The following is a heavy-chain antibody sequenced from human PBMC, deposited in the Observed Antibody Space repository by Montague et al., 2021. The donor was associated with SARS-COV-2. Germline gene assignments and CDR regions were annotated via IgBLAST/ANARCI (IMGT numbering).Heavy chain of an antibody. J-gene: IGHJ3*02. CDR3: TRDYRSIVGDGLDI. V-gene: IGHV3-48*03. D-gene: IGHD3-16*02. Sequence: SLRLSCAASGFTFRNYDMNWVRQAPGKGPEWISYISTSAYTTSYAGSVKGRFTISRDNGKNSLYLQMNSLRVEDKAVYYCTRDYRSIVGDGLDIWGQGTKVTVSS. CDR1: GFTFRNYD. CDR2: ISTSAYTT.